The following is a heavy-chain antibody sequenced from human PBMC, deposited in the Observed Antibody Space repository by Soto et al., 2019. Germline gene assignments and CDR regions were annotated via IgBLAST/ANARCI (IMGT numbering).Heavy chain of an antibody. D-gene: IGHD3-3*01. V-gene: IGHV4-31*03. J-gene: IGHJ6*02. CDR3: ARGSTTIFYGMDG. CDR1: GGSISSGGYY. Sequence: PSETLSLTCTVSGGSISSGGYYWSWIRQHPGKGLEWIGYIYYSGSTYYNPSLKSRVTISVDTSKNQFSLKLSSVTAADTAVYYCARGSTTIFYGMDGWGQGTTVTVAS. CDR2: IYYSGST.